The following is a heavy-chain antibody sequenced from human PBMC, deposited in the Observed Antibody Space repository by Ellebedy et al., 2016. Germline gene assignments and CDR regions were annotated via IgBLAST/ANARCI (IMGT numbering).Heavy chain of an antibody. CDR1: GGSFSGYY. V-gene: IGHV4-34*01. Sequence: SETLSLXCALYGGSFSGYYWSWIRQSPGKGLEWIGEINRSGSTSYNPSLKSRVTISVDTSKNQFSLKLSSVTAADTAVYYCARRPVGVGATRDWYFDLWGRGTLVTVSS. CDR2: INRSGST. D-gene: IGHD1-26*01. J-gene: IGHJ2*01. CDR3: ARRPVGVGATRDWYFDL.